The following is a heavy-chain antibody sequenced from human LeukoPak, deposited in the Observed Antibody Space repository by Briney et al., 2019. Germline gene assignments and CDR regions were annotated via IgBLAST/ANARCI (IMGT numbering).Heavy chain of an antibody. CDR3: ARHYFESSGFYQPPGY. J-gene: IGHJ4*02. CDR1: GGSISSSTYY. CDR2: IYYSGST. V-gene: IGHV4-39*01. Sequence: PSETLSLTCTVSGGSISSSTYYWGWVRQPPGKGLEWIGSIYYSGSTYYNPSLQSRVTISVDTSRNQFSLKLSSVTAADTAVYYCARHYFESSGFYQPPGYWGQGTPVTVSS. D-gene: IGHD3-22*01.